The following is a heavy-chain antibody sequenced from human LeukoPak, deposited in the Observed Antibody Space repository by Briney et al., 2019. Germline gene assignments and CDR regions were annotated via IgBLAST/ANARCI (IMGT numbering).Heavy chain of an antibody. CDR3: ARFYSSSWGSYFDY. CDR2: IYYSGST. J-gene: IGHJ4*02. CDR1: GGSISSSSYS. V-gene: IGHV4-39*07. D-gene: IGHD6-13*01. Sequence: SETLSLTCTVSGGSISSSSYSWGWIRQPPGKGLEWIGSIYYSGSTYYNPSLKSRVTISVDTSKNQFSLKLSSVTAADTAVYYCARFYSSSWGSYFDYWGQGTLVTVSS.